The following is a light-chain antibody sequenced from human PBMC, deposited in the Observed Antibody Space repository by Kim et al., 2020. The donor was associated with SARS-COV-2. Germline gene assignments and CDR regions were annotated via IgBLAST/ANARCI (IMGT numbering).Light chain of an antibody. J-gene: IGLJ2*01. V-gene: IGLV2-14*03. CDR3: TSYTSRNTVV. CDR2: DVI. CDR1: ISDVGGYNW. Sequence: QSALTQPASVSGSPGQSITISCTGTISDVGGYNWVSWYHQHPGKAPKLIIYDVIYRPSGISDRFSGSKSGNTASLTISGLQAEDEADYYCTSYTSRNTVVFGGGTQLTVL.